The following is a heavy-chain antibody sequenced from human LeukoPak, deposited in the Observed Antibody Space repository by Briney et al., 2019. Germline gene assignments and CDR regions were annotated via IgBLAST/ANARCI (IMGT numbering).Heavy chain of an antibody. J-gene: IGHJ6*02. CDR1: GGSISSYY. CDR2: IYYSGSI. D-gene: IGHD4-11*01. CDR3: ARDSRSDYNYYYDYGMDV. V-gene: IGHV4-59*01. Sequence: SETLSLTCTVSGGSISSYYWAWIRQPPGKGLEWIGHIYYSGSIYYNPSLKSRVTMSVDTSKNQFSLRLSSVTAADTAVYYCARDSRSDYNYYYDYGMDVWGQGTTVTVSS.